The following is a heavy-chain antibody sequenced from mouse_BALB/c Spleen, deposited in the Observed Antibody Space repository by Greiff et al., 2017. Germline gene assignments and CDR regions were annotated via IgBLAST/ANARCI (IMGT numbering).Heavy chain of an antibody. CDR3: ARSELGRGDYYAMDY. J-gene: IGHJ4*01. Sequence: EVHLVESGGGLVPPGGSRTLSCAASGFTFSSFGMHWVRQAPEKGLEWVAYISSGSSTIYYADTVKGRFTISRDNPKNTLFLQMTSLRSEDTAMYYCARSELGRGDYYAMDYWGQGTSVTVSS. V-gene: IGHV5-17*02. CDR2: ISSGSSTI. D-gene: IGHD4-1*01. CDR1: GFTFSSFG.